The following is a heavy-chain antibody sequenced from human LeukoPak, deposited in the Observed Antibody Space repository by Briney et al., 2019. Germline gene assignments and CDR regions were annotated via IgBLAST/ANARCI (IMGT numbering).Heavy chain of an antibody. J-gene: IGHJ4*02. CDR3: AKDRPVLMVYATSPHYFDY. CDR1: GFTFSSFA. Sequence: PGGSLRLSCAASGFTFSSFAMSWVRHAPGKGLEWVSAISGSGGNTYYADSVKGRFTISRDNSKNTLYLQMNSLRAENTAVYYCAKDRPVLMVYATSPHYFDYWGQGTLVTVSS. CDR2: ISGSGGNT. D-gene: IGHD2-8*01. V-gene: IGHV3-23*01.